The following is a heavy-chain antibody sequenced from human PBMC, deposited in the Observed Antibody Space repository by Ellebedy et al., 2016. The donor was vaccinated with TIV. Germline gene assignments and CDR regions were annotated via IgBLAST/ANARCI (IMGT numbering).Heavy chain of an antibody. D-gene: IGHD3-10*01. CDR3: AIEGGITRKGNGMDV. CDR2: INPSGGST. CDR1: GYTFTSYY. J-gene: IGHJ6*02. Sequence: ASVKVSCXASGYTFTSYYMHWVRQAPGQGLEWMGIINPSGGSTSYAQKFQGRVTMTRDTSTSTVYMELSSLRSEDTAVYYCAIEGGITRKGNGMDVWGQGTTVTVSS. V-gene: IGHV1-46*01.